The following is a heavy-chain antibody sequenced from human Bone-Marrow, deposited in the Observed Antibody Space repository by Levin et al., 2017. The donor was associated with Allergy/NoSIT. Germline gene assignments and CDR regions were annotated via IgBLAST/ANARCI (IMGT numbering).Heavy chain of an antibody. J-gene: IGHJ6*02. CDR2: IYYSGST. Sequence: SETLSITCTVSGGSISSYYWSWIRQPPGKGLEWIGYIYYSGSTNYNPYLKSRVTISVDTSKNQFSLKLSSVTAADTAVYYCARDSPGRLYDILTGYYSGYGMDVWGQGTTVTVSS. CDR3: ARDSPGRLYDILTGYYSGYGMDV. CDR1: GGSISSYY. V-gene: IGHV4-59*01. D-gene: IGHD3-9*01.